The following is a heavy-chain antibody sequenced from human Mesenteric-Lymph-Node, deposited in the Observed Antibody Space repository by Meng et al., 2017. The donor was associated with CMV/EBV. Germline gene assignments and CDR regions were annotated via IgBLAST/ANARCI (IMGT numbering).Heavy chain of an antibody. J-gene: IGHJ6*02. CDR2: IGTTDDT. CDR1: GFTFSIYD. Sequence: GGSLRLSCAASGFTFSIYDMHWVRQVTGKGLEWVSAIGTTDDTYYPDSVKGRFTISREDAKNSLYLQMNSLRDGDTAVYYCARDPSSVMATIIFDYGMDVWGQGTTVTVSS. CDR3: ARDPSSVMATIIFDYGMDV. D-gene: IGHD5-24*01. V-gene: IGHV3-13*01.